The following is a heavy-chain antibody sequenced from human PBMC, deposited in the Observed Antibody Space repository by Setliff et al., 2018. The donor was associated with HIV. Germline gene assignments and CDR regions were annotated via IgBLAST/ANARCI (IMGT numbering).Heavy chain of an antibody. D-gene: IGHD2-2*01. J-gene: IGHJ4*02. V-gene: IGHV1-2*06. CDR3: ARKDGVGYCDSNSCYGIGPIDF. CDR1: GYSFTGYY. Sequence: ASVKVSCKASGYSFTGYYVNWVRQAPGQGLEWMGRINTKSGATNLAQKFQGRVTLTRDTSVTTVYMELTSLRSDDTAVYYCARKDGVGYCDSNSCYGIGPIDFWGQGSLVTVSS. CDR2: INTKSGAT.